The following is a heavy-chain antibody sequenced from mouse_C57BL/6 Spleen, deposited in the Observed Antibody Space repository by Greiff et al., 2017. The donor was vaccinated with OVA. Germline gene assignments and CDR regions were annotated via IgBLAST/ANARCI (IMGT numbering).Heavy chain of an antibody. CDR1: GYAFSSSW. CDR3: ARDSSGPYYAMDY. CDR2: IYPGDGDT. V-gene: IGHV1-82*01. Sequence: VQLVESGPELVKPGASVKISCKASGYAFSSSWMNWVKQRPGKGLEWIGRIYPGDGDTNYNGKFKGKATLTADKSSSTAYMQLSSLTSEDSAVYFCARDSSGPYYAMDYWGQGTSVTVSS. D-gene: IGHD3-2*02. J-gene: IGHJ4*01.